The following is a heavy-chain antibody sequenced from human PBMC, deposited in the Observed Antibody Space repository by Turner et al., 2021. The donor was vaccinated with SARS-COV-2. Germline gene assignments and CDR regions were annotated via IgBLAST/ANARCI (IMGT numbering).Heavy chain of an antibody. CDR1: GFTFSSYG. J-gene: IGHJ4*02. D-gene: IGHD4-4*01. CDR2: ISYDGNNK. Sequence: QVQLVESGGGVVQPGRSLRLYCAASGFTFSSYGMHWVRQAPGKGLEWVEVISYDGNNKYYADSVKGRFTISRDNSKNTLYLQMNSLRAEDTAVYYCAKQLGLYSNPMYYFDYWGQGTLVTVSS. V-gene: IGHV3-30*18. CDR3: AKQLGLYSNPMYYFDY.